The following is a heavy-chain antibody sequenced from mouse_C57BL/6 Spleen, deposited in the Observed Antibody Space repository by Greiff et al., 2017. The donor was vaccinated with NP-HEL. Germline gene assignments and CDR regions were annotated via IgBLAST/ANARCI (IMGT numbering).Heavy chain of an antibody. CDR3: ARWELPHWYFDV. D-gene: IGHD4-1*01. Sequence: EVQVVESGGGLVKPGGSLKLSCAASGFTFSDYGMHWVRQAPEKGLEWVAYISSGSSTIYYADTVKGRFTISRDNAKNTLFLQMTSLRSEDTAMYYCARWELPHWYFDVWGTGTTVTVSS. CDR1: GFTFSDYG. V-gene: IGHV5-17*01. CDR2: ISSGSSTI. J-gene: IGHJ1*03.